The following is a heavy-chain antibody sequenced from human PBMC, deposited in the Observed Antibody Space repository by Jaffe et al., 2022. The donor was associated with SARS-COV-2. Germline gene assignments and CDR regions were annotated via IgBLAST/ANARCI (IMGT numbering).Heavy chain of an antibody. D-gene: IGHD6-13*01. V-gene: IGHV3-30*18. CDR3: AKVAAAAGIRFPPLDY. CDR2: ISYDGSNK. CDR1: GFTFSSYG. J-gene: IGHJ4*02. Sequence: QVQLVESGGGVVQPGRSLRLSCAASGFTFSSYGMHWVRQAPGKGLEWVAVISYDGSNKYYADSVKGRFTISRDNSKNTLYLQMNSLRAEDTAVYYCAKVAAAAGIRFPPLDYWGQGTLVTVSS.